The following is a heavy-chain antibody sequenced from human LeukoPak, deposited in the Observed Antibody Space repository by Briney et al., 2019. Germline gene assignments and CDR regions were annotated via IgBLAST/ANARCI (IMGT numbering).Heavy chain of an antibody. V-gene: IGHV4-34*01. CDR1: GGSFSGYY. CDR3: ARGRYATITIFGVPTRGKFDY. J-gene: IGHJ4*02. D-gene: IGHD3-3*01. Sequence: SETLSLTCAVYGGSFSGYYWSWIRQPPGKGLEWIGEINHSGSTNYNPSLKSRVTISVDTSKNQFSLKLSSVTAADTAVYYCARGRYATITIFGVPTRGKFDYWGQGTLVTVSS. CDR2: INHSGST.